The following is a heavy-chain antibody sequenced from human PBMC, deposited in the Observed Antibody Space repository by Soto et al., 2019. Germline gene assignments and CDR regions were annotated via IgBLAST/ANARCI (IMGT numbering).Heavy chain of an antibody. V-gene: IGHV3-30*09. J-gene: IGHJ6*02. Sequence: VQLVESGGGEVQPGRSPRLSCAASGFTYTDFALHWVRQAPGKGLEWVAIISYDGSDKYYADSVKGRFAISRDNPKNTLYLEMNSLRPEDTAVYFCARRAWDSYYAIDVWGQGTTVTVFS. CDR1: GFTYTDFA. CDR3: ARRAWDSYYAIDV. D-gene: IGHD3-22*01. CDR2: ISYDGSDK.